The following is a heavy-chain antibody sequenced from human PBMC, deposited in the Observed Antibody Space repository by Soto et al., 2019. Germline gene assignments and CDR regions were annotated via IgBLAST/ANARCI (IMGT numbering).Heavy chain of an antibody. J-gene: IGHJ4*02. D-gene: IGHD3-9*01. Sequence: GGSLRLSCAASGFTFSGYSVNWVRQAPGKGLEWVSYISSGSKTIYYAESVKGRFTVSRDNARNSQYLQMNSLRDEDTAVYYCAREDILGVRSFDYWGQGTLVTVSS. CDR3: AREDILGVRSFDY. V-gene: IGHV3-48*02. CDR2: ISSGSKTI. CDR1: GFTFSGYS.